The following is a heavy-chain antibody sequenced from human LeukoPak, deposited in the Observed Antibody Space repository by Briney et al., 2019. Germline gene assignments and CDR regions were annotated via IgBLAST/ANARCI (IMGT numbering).Heavy chain of an antibody. Sequence: PGGSLRLSCAASGFTFSGSAMHWVRQASGKGLEWVGRIRSKANSYATAYAASVKGRFTISRDDSDNTAYLQMNSLTTEDTAVYYCISLDYDILTGSPQGWGQGTLVTVSS. CDR3: ISLDYDILTGSPQG. D-gene: IGHD3-9*01. J-gene: IGHJ4*02. CDR2: IRSKANSYAT. V-gene: IGHV3-73*01. CDR1: GFTFSGSA.